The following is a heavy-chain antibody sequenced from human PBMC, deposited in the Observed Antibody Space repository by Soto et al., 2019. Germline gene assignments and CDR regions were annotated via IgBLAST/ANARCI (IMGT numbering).Heavy chain of an antibody. CDR3: AKDLPRQETPMDKMGVDN. CDR1: GFTFTNYG. V-gene: IGHV3-30*18. D-gene: IGHD3-16*01. CDR2: ISYDESKK. Sequence: PGGSLRLSCAASGFTFTNYGMPWVRQAPGKGLEWVAVISYDESKKSYADSVKGRFSISRDNSKNTLYLQMNSLRAEDTAVYYCAKDLPRQETPMDKMGVDNWGQGTLVTVSS. J-gene: IGHJ4*02.